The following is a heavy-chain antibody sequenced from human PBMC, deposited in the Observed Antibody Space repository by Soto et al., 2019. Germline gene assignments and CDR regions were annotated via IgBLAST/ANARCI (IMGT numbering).Heavy chain of an antibody. V-gene: IGHV4-34*01. D-gene: IGHD2-8*02. CDR3: ARDKITGIFDY. J-gene: IGHJ4*02. CDR1: RRSFSGYY. Sequence: PSVTLSLTCAVDRRSFSGYYWTLIRQPPGTGLEWIGEINHSGSTNYNPSLKSRVTISVDTSKNQFSLKLTSVTAADTAVYYCARDKITGIFDYWGQGTLVTVS. CDR2: INHSGST.